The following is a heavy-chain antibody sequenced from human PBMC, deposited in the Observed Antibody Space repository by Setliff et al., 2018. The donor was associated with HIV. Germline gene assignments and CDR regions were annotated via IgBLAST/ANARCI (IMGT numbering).Heavy chain of an antibody. D-gene: IGHD1-1*01. V-gene: IGHV3-30*04. CDR3: ASARKPTGGTSTSLDY. J-gene: IGHJ4*02. CDR2: ISYDARSI. Sequence: GGSLRLSCVASGFTFRDFAMHWVRQAPGKGLEWVSAISYDARSIQYADSVKGRFTISRDNSKNTLYLQVDSLRPDDAAVYYCASARKPTGGTSTSLDYWGQGALVTVS. CDR1: GFTFRDFA.